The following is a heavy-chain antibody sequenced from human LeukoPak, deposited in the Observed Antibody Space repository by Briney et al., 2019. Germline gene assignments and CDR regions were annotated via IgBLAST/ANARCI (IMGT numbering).Heavy chain of an antibody. D-gene: IGHD2-2*01. CDR2: IREDGSEN. V-gene: IGHV3-7*01. CDR1: GFTFSYYW. Sequence: GGSLRLSCAASGFTFSYYWMSWVRQAPGKGLEWVANIREDGSENYYVDSLRGRFSISRDNAKNSLYLQMNSLRAETAEEYDGARGSINCSSTSCYEFDYWGQGILVTVSS. CDR3: ARGSINCSSTSCYEFDY. J-gene: IGHJ4*02.